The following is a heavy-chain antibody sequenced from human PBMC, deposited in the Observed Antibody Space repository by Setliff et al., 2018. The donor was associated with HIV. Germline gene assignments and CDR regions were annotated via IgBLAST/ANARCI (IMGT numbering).Heavy chain of an antibody. CDR2: IYYSGTT. CDR3: ARYCGSTTCYDDYYYMDV. D-gene: IGHD2-2*01. CDR1: GGSISSSSYY. J-gene: IGHJ6*03. Sequence: SETLSLTCTVSGGSISSSSYYWGWIRQPPGKGLEWIGSIYYSGTTYYNPSLKSRITISVDTSKNQFSLKVNSVTAADTAVYYCARYCGSTTCYDDYYYMDVWGKGSTVTVSS. V-gene: IGHV4-39*07.